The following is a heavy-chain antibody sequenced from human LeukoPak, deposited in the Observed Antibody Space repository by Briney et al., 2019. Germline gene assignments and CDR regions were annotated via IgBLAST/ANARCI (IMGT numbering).Heavy chain of an antibody. J-gene: IGHJ6*03. CDR2: INWNGGST. CDR1: GFTFDDYG. Sequence: GGSLRLSCAASGFTFDDYGMSWVRQAPGKGLEWVSGINWNGGSTGYADSVKGRFTISRDNAKNSLYLQMNSLRAEDTALYYCAREGYSSGWQLYYYYMDVWGKGTTVTVSS. D-gene: IGHD6-19*01. V-gene: IGHV3-20*04. CDR3: AREGYSSGWQLYYYYMDV.